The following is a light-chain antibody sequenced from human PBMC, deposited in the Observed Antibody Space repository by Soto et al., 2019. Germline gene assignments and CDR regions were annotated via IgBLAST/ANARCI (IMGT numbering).Light chain of an antibody. J-gene: IGKJ1*01. CDR2: DAS. CDR1: QSLSSSQ. CDR3: QQYGSSPRA. Sequence: EVVLTQSPGTLSLSPGERATLWCMASQSLSSSQLAWYQQKPGQAPRLLIHDASSRATGISDRFTGSGSGTDFTLTITTLEPEDFAVYYCQQYGSSPRAFGQGTKVDIK. V-gene: IGKV3-20*01.